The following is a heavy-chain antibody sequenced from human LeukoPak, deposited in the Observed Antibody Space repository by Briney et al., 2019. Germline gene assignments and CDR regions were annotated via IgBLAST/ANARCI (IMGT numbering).Heavy chain of an antibody. CDR3: ARDRGIVVVVAAQFDY. D-gene: IGHD2-15*01. J-gene: IGHJ4*02. CDR2: ISYDGSNK. V-gene: IGHV3-30*04. CDR1: GFTFSSYT. Sequence: GSLRLSCAASGFTFSSYTMHWVRQAPGKGLERVAVISYDGSNKYYADSVKGRFTISRDNSKNTLYLQMNSLRAEDTAVYYCARDRGIVVVVAAQFDYWGQGTLVTVSS.